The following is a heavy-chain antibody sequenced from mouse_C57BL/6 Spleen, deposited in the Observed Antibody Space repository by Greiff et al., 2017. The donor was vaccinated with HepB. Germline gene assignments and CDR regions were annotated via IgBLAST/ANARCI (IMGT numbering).Heavy chain of an antibody. Sequence: VQLQQPGAELVKPGASVKLSCKASGYTFTSYWMQWVKQRPGQGLEWIGEIDPSDSYTNYNQKFKGKATLTVDTSSSTAYMQLSSLTSEDSAVYYCARVYYSTGNAMDYWGQGTSVTVSS. D-gene: IGHD2-5*01. J-gene: IGHJ4*01. CDR3: ARVYYSTGNAMDY. CDR2: IDPSDSYT. CDR1: GYTFTSYW. V-gene: IGHV1-50*01.